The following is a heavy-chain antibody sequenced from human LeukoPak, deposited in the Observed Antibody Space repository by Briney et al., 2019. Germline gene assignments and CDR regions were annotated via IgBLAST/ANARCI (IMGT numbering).Heavy chain of an antibody. CDR3: ASGGGYSGYDWFDY. V-gene: IGHV1-69*01. CDR2: IIPIFGTA. Sequence: SVKVSCKASGGTFSSYAISWVRQAPGQGLEWMGGIIPIFGTANYVQKFQGRVTITADESTSTAYMELSSLRSEDTAVYYCASGGGYSGYDWFDYWGQGTLVTVSS. D-gene: IGHD5-12*01. J-gene: IGHJ4*02. CDR1: GGTFSSYA.